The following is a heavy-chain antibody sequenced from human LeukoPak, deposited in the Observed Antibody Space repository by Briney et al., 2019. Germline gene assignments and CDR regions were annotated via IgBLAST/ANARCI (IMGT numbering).Heavy chain of an antibody. D-gene: IGHD3-3*01. Sequence: PSGTLSLTCAVSGGSIINSNWWSWVRQPPGKGLEWIGEIDHSGSTSYNPSLKSRVTMSVDRSQNQFSLTLSTVTAADTAVYYCAREGFPPKISDFWSGLGPYYYYGMDVWGQGTTVTVSS. CDR3: AREGFPPKISDFWSGLGPYYYYGMDV. CDR2: IDHSGST. CDR1: GGSIINSNW. V-gene: IGHV4-4*02. J-gene: IGHJ6*02.